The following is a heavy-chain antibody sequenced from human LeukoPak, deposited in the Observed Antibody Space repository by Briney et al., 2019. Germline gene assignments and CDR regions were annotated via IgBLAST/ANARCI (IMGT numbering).Heavy chain of an antibody. V-gene: IGHV3-53*01. CDR1: GFTVSTNY. CDR2: IFRDDTT. Sequence: GGSVRLSCAASGFTVSTNYMSWVRQAPGKGLEWVSVIFRDDTTYYADSVKGRFTISRDNSKNTLFLQMSSLRAEDTAVYYCATAAYDSGSYIVNHDYWGQGTLVTVSS. D-gene: IGHD3-22*01. J-gene: IGHJ4*02. CDR3: ATAAYDSGSYIVNHDY.